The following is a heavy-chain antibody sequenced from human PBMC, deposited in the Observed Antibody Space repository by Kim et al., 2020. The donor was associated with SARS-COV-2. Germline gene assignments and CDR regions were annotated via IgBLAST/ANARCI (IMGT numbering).Heavy chain of an antibody. CDR3: ARDPLGVGTYAFDI. D-gene: IGHD1-26*01. J-gene: IGHJ3*02. CDR2: MFHSGNT. V-gene: IGHV4-38-2*02. Sequence: SETLSLTCTVSGYSLSSGHYWDWVRQPPGKGLEWIGSMFHSGNTNYNPSLKSRVTISADTPKNQFSLKLSSVTAADTAVYYCARDPLGVGTYAFDIWGQG. CDR1: GYSLSSGHY.